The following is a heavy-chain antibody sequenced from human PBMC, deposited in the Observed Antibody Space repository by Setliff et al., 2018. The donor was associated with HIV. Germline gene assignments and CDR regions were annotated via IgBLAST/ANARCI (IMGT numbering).Heavy chain of an antibody. CDR2: IRSKIYGGTT. CDR3: NSQNYDTNDSREY. V-gene: IGHV3-49*04. D-gene: IGHD3-22*01. J-gene: IGHJ4*02. Sequence: GGSLRLSCTASGFSFGDYAMSWVRQAPGKGLEWVGFIRSKIYGGTTEYAASVKGRFTISRDHSKSIAYLQMNSLKSEDTAVYYCNSQNYDTNDSREYWGQGTLVTVSS. CDR1: GFSFGDYA.